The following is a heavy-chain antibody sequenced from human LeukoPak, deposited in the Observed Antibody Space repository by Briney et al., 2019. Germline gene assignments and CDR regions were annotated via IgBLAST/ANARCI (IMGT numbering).Heavy chain of an antibody. D-gene: IGHD2-21*02. CDR3: AKGLTRADY. V-gene: IGHV3-7*01. CDR2: VKQDGSEK. Sequence: GGSLRLSCAASGFTFSSYWMSWVRQAPGKGLEWVANVKQDGSEKYYVDSVKGRFTIPRDNAKNSLYLQMNSLRAEDTAVYYCAKGLTRADYWGQGTLVTVSS. CDR1: GFTFSSYW. J-gene: IGHJ4*02.